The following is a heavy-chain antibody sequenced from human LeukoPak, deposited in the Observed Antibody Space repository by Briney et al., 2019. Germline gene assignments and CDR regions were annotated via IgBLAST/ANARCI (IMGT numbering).Heavy chain of an antibody. J-gene: IGHJ4*02. CDR3: ARAGSGYDYDY. CDR2: IKEGGSEK. D-gene: IGHD5-12*01. CDR1: GFTFSSYS. V-gene: IGHV3-7*01. Sequence: PGGSLRLSCAASGFTFSSYSMSWVRQAPGKGLEWVANIKEGGSEKYYVDSVKGRFTISRDNAKNSLYLQMNSLRAEDTAVYYCARAGSGYDYDYWGQGTLVTVSS.